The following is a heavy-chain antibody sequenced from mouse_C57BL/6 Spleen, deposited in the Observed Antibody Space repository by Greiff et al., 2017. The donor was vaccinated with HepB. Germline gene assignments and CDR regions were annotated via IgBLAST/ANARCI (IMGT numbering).Heavy chain of an antibody. Sequence: QVQLQQSGAELVRPGSSVKLSCKASGYTFTSYWMDWVKQRPGQGLEWIGNIYPSDSETHYNQKFKDKATLTVDKSSSTAYMQLSSLTSEDSAVYYCARWGGYDGFAYWGQGTLVTVSA. D-gene: IGHD2-2*01. CDR2: IYPSDSET. CDR3: ARWGGYDGFAY. J-gene: IGHJ3*01. V-gene: IGHV1-61*01. CDR1: GYTFTSYW.